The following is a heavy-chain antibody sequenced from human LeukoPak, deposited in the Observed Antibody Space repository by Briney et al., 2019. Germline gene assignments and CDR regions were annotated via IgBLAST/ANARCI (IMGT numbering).Heavy chain of an antibody. V-gene: IGHV4-4*07. CDR2: IYTSGST. D-gene: IGHD3-10*01. Sequence: SETLSPTCTVSGGSISSYYWSWIRQPAGKGLEWIGRIYTSGSTNYNPSLKSRVTMSVDTSKNQFSLKLSSVTAADTAVYYCARDRITMVRGVIPFDPWGQGTLVTVSS. CDR1: GGSISSYY. J-gene: IGHJ5*02. CDR3: ARDRITMVRGVIPFDP.